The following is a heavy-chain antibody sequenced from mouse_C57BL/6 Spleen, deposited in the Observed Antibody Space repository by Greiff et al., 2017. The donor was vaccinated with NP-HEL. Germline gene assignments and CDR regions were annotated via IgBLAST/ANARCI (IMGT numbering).Heavy chain of an antibody. Sequence: VQLQQSGTVLARPGASVKMSCKTSGYTFTSYWMHWVKQRPGQGLEWIGAIYPGNSDTSYNQKFKGKAKLTAVTSASTAYMELSSLTNEDSAVYYCYYYGSSYEDWYFDVWGTGTTVTVSS. CDR2: IYPGNSDT. CDR3: YYYGSSYEDWYFDV. CDR1: GYTFTSYW. J-gene: IGHJ1*03. V-gene: IGHV1-5*01. D-gene: IGHD1-1*01.